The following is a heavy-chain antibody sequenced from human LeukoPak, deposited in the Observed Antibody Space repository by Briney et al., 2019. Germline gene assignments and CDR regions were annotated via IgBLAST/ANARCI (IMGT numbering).Heavy chain of an antibody. J-gene: IGHJ5*02. CDR1: GGTFSSYA. CDR2: IIPILGIA. D-gene: IGHD2-2*01. CDR3: APGAVPAATKGWFDP. V-gene: IGHV1-69*04. Sequence: SVKVSCKASGGTFSSYAISWVRQAPGQGLEWMGRIIPILGIANYAQKFQGRVTITADKSTSTAYMELSSLRSEDTAVYYCAPGAVPAATKGWFDPWGQGTLVTVSS.